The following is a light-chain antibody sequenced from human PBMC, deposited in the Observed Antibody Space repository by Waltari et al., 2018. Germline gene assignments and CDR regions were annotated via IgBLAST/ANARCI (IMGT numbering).Light chain of an antibody. CDR3: SAWDSSLSTRL. Sequence: QSVLTQPPSASGAPGQRVTISCTGSSSNIGAGYYVSWYQQFPGTAPKLLIYENNKLPSGVSDRFSGSKSGTSASLTITGLQSEDEADYYCSAWDSSLSTRLFGGGTRLTVL. CDR2: ENN. J-gene: IGLJ2*01. V-gene: IGLV1-40*01. CDR1: SSNIGAGYY.